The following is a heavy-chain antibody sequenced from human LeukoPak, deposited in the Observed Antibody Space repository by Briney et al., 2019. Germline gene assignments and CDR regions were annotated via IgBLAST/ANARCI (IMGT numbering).Heavy chain of an antibody. J-gene: IGHJ4*02. CDR2: IYPGDSDT. D-gene: IGHD2-21*01. V-gene: IGHV5-51*01. CDR3: ARTYCGGDCYFPHYFDY. CDR1: GYSFTSYW. Sequence: GESLKISCKGSGYSFTSYWIGWVRQMPGKGLEWMGIIYPGDSDTRYSPSFQGQVTISADKSISTAYLQWSSLKASDTAMYYCARTYCGGDCYFPHYFDYWGQGTLVTVPS.